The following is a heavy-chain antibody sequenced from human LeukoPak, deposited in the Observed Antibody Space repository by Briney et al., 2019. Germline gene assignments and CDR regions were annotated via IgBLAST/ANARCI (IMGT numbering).Heavy chain of an antibody. CDR1: GYTFTSYG. CDR2: ISAHDGRT. J-gene: IGHJ5*02. D-gene: IGHD2-2*01. CDR3: ARGDVVVSAAVRFDP. Sequence: GASVKVSCKASGYTFTSYGITWVRQAPGQGLEWMGWISAHDGRTNYAQKFQGRVTVTTDTSTSTAYMELRSLRSDDTAVYYCARGDVVVSAAVRFDPWGQGTLVTVSS. V-gene: IGHV1-18*01.